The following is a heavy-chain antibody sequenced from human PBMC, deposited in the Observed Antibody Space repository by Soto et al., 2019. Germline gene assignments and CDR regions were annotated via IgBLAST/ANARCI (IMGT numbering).Heavy chain of an antibody. CDR2: YSGST. Sequence: SETLSLTCVVSGGSLSSYYWSWIRQPPGKGLEWIGYYSGSTNYNPSLKSRVTISVDTSKNQFSLKLSSVTAADTAVYYCASTQYGGNSSGAFDIWGQGTMVTVS. CDR3: ASTQYGGNSSGAFDI. D-gene: IGHD2-21*02. V-gene: IGHV4-59*12. J-gene: IGHJ3*02. CDR1: GGSLSSYY.